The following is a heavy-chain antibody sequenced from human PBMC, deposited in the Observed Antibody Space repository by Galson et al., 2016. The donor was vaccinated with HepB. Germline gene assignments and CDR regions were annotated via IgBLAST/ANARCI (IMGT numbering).Heavy chain of an antibody. Sequence: PALVKPTQTLTLTCTFSGFPVNSNEMRINWIRRPPGKALEWLARIDWDDEKFYSASLRSRLTISKDTSRNQVVLTMTNMDPVDTATYYCARTAKMKNWFDPWGQGTLVTASS. V-gene: IGHV2-70*04. CDR2: IDWDDEK. CDR3: ARTAKMKNWFDP. CDR1: GFPVNSNEMR. J-gene: IGHJ5*02.